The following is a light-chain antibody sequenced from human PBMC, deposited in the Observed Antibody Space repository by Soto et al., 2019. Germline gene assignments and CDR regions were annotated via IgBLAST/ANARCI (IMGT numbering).Light chain of an antibody. Sequence: ENVLTQSPGALSLSTGERATLSCRASHSVSGSYLAWYQQKPGQAPRLLIYGASSRATGIPDRFSGSGSGTDFTLTISRLEPEDFAVYFCQQYNDWPITFGQGTRLEIK. CDR2: GAS. V-gene: IGKV3-20*01. CDR3: QQYNDWPIT. J-gene: IGKJ5*01. CDR1: HSVSGSY.